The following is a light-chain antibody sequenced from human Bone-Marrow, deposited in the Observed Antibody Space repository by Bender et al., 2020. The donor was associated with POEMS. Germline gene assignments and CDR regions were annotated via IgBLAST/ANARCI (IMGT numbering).Light chain of an antibody. Sequence: QSVLTQPPSVSGTPGQRVTISCSGSGSNIGGYPVNWYQPLPGTAPRLLIYTNNDRPSGVPDRFSGSKSGTSASLAITGLQAGDEAMYFCVAWDASLNGWVFGGESKLTVL. V-gene: IGLV1-44*01. CDR2: TNN. J-gene: IGLJ3*02. CDR3: VAWDASLNGWV. CDR1: GSNIGGYP.